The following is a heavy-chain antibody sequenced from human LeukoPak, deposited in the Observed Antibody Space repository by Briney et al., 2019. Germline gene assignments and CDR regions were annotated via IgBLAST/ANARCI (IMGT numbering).Heavy chain of an antibody. D-gene: IGHD2-15*01. V-gene: IGHV3-33*01. CDR3: ARARVVVVATGFDY. J-gene: IGHJ4*02. Sequence: GGSLRLSCAASAFTFSSFGMHWVRQAPGKGLEWVAVIWYDGSNKYYAHSVKGRFTISRDNSKNTLYLQMNSLRAEDTAVYYCARARVVVVATGFDYWGQGTLVTVSS. CDR1: AFTFSSFG. CDR2: IWYDGSNK.